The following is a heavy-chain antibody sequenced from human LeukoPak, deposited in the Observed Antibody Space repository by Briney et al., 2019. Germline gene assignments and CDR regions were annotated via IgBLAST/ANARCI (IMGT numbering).Heavy chain of an antibody. V-gene: IGHV4-34*01. CDR3: ARGRGWLVGARSLDY. Sequence: SETLSLTCAVYGGSFSSYYWSWIRQPPGKGLEWIGEINHSGSTNYNPSLKSRVTISVDTSKNQFYLKLSSVTAADTAVYYCARGRGWLVGARSLDYWGQGTLVTVSS. D-gene: IGHD6-19*01. CDR2: INHSGST. CDR1: GGSFSSYY. J-gene: IGHJ4*02.